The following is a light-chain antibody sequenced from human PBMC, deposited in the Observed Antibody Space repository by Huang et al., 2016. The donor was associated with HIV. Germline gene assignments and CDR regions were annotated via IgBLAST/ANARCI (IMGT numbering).Light chain of an antibody. V-gene: IGKV1-5*03. CDR3: QEYNTYST. Sequence: DIQMTQSPSSLSASVGDRVTIPCRASQSISTWLAWYQQKPGKVPNLLVYTASTLETGVPSRFSGSGSGTEFTLTISNLQHDDTANYYCQEYNTYSTFGQGTKVEI. CDR2: TAS. CDR1: QSISTW. J-gene: IGKJ1*01.